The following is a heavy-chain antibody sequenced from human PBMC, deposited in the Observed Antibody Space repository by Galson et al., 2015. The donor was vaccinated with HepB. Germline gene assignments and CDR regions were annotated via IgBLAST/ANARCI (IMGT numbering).Heavy chain of an antibody. D-gene: IGHD2-2*01. CDR3: ARGRLSSNPYYFDY. Sequence: SVKVSCKASGYTFTSYAISWVRQAPGQGLEWMGGIIPIFGTANYAQKFQGRVTITADESTSTAYMELSSLRSEDTAVYYCARGRLSSNPYYFDYWGQGTLVTVSS. CDR2: IIPIFGTA. J-gene: IGHJ4*02. V-gene: IGHV1-69*13. CDR1: GYTFTSYA.